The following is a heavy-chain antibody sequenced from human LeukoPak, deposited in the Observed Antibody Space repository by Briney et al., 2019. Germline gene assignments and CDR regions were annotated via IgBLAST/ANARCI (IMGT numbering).Heavy chain of an antibody. Sequence: PSETLSLTCTVSGGSIRSSYYYWGWIRQPPGKGLEWIGEINHSGSTNYNPPLKSRVTTSVDTSKNQFSLKLSSVTAADTAVYYCARAPTWIFDYWGQGTLVTVSS. CDR2: INHSGST. J-gene: IGHJ4*02. D-gene: IGHD5-12*01. CDR3: ARAPTWIFDY. CDR1: GGSIRSSYYY. V-gene: IGHV4-39*07.